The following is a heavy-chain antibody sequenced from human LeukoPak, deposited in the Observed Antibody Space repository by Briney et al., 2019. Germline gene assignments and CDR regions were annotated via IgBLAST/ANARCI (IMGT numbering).Heavy chain of an antibody. Sequence: ASVKVSCKASGYTFTSYGISWVGQAPGQGLEWMGWISAYNGNTNYAQKLQGRVTMTTDTSTSSAYMELRSLRSDDTAVYYCARDEGYFDSYYYYGMDVWGKGTTVTVSS. V-gene: IGHV1-18*04. CDR1: GYTFTSYG. D-gene: IGHD3-9*01. J-gene: IGHJ6*04. CDR2: ISAYNGNT. CDR3: ARDEGYFDSYYYYGMDV.